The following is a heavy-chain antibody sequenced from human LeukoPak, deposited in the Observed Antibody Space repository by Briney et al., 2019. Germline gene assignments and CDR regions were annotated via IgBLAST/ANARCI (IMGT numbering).Heavy chain of an antibody. J-gene: IGHJ6*02. Sequence: SETLSLTCTVSGGSISSSSYYWGWIRQPPGKGLEWIGSIYYSGSTHYNPSLKSRVTISVDTSKNQFSLKLSSVTAADTAVYYCARYCSGGSCCSGYYYYYGMDVWGQGTTVTVSS. D-gene: IGHD2-15*01. CDR1: GGSISSSSYY. V-gene: IGHV4-39*07. CDR3: ARYCSGGSCCSGYYYYYGMDV. CDR2: IYYSGST.